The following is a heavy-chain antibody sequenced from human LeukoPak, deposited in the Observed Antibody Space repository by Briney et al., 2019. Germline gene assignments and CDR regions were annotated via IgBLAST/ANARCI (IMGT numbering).Heavy chain of an antibody. CDR2: IIPIFGTA. CDR1: GGTFSSYA. D-gene: IGHD3-22*01. CDR3: ASGLLYYDSSGYYYPDYYYYMDV. Sequence: GASVKVSCKASGGTFSSYAISWVRQAPGQGLEWMGGIIPIFGTANYAQKFQGRVTITADKSTSTAYMELSSLRSEDTAVYYCASGLLYYDSSGYYYPDYYYYMDVWGKGTTVTVSS. V-gene: IGHV1-69*06. J-gene: IGHJ6*03.